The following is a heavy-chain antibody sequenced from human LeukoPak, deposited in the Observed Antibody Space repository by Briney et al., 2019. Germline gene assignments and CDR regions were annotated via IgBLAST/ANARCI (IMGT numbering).Heavy chain of an antibody. J-gene: IGHJ4*02. CDR3: ARESPGGRYAY. CDR2: ISSGGSNI. Sequence: GGSLRLSCAASRFTFSSYEMNWVRQAPGKGLEWVSYISSGGSNIYYADSVKGRFTISRDNAKNSLYLQMNSLRAEDTAVYYCARESPGGRYAYWGQGTLVTVSS. D-gene: IGHD1-26*01. V-gene: IGHV3-48*03. CDR1: RFTFSSYE.